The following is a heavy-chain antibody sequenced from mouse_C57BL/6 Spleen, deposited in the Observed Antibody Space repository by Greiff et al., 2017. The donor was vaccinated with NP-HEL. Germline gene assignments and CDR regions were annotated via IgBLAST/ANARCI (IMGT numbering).Heavy chain of an antibody. J-gene: IGHJ4*01. CDR2: IDPANGNT. D-gene: IGHD1-1*01. CDR1: GFNIKNTY. V-gene: IGHV14-3*01. CDR3: ARSHYYGSSYYYAMDY. Sequence: EVQLQQSVAELVRPGASVKLSCTASGFNIKNTYMHWVKQRPEQGLEWIGRIDPANGNTKYAPKFQGKATIPADTSSNTAYLQLSSLTSEDTAIYYCARSHYYGSSYYYAMDYWGQGTSVTVSS.